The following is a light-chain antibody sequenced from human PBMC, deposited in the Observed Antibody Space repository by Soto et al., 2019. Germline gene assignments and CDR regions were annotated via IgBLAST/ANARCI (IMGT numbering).Light chain of an antibody. CDR3: AAWDGSLNAVL. CDR1: TSNIGTNT. Sequence: QAVVTQPPSASGTPGQRVTISCSGSTSNIGTNTVNWYRQLPGTAPTLLIYTNDQRPSGVPDRFSGSKSGTSAVLAINGLQSEDEADYYCAAWDGSLNAVLFGGGTKLTVL. CDR2: TND. J-gene: IGLJ2*01. V-gene: IGLV1-44*01.